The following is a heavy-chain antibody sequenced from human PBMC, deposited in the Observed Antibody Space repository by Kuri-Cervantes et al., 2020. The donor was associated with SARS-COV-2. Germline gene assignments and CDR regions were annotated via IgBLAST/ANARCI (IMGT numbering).Heavy chain of an antibody. J-gene: IGHJ4*02. Sequence: GESLKISCAASGFTFSSYGMHWVRQAPGKGLEWVAVISYDGSNKYYVDSVKGRFTISRDNSKNTLYLQMNSLRAEDTAVYYCVRDGDHWNLDYWGQGTLVTVSS. CDR3: VRDGDHWNLDY. CDR2: ISYDGSNK. CDR1: GFTFSSYG. V-gene: IGHV3-30*03. D-gene: IGHD1-1*01.